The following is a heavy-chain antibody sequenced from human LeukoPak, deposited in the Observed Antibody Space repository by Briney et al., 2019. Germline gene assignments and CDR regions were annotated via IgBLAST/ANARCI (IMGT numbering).Heavy chain of an antibody. J-gene: IGHJ4*02. CDR1: GDSISSSGYY. V-gene: IGHV4-39*01. CDR3: ARFRGVVSSSLLDF. Sequence: SETLSLTCTVSGDSISSSGYYWGWIRQPPGKGLEWIGIIHFSGTTYYNPPLKSRVTISVDTSKNQFSLKLTSVTAADTAVYYCARFRGVVSSSLLDFWGQGTLVTVSS. D-gene: IGHD3-10*01. CDR2: IHFSGTT.